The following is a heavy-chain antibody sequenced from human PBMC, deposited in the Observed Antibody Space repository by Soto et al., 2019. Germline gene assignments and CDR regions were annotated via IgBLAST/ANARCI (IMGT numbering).Heavy chain of an antibody. V-gene: IGHV3-33*01. CDR1: GFPFWHYG. Sequence: QVQLVESGGGVVQPGRSLRLSCVGSGFPFWHYGMHWVRQAPGKGLERVAVIWSDGNKESYADSVKGRFAISRDNPKDALYLDMSSLRVEDTAVYFCARDRNGGWFHMDVWGQGAKVSGSS. CDR2: IWSDGNKE. J-gene: IGHJ6*02. CDR3: ARDRNGGWFHMDV. D-gene: IGHD6-19*01.